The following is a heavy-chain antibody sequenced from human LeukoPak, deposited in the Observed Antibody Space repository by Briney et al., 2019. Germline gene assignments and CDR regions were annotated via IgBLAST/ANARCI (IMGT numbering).Heavy chain of an antibody. CDR1: GYTFTSYG. CDR3: AREGGVVPAAISRWFDP. CDR2: ISAYNGNT. V-gene: IGHV1-18*01. D-gene: IGHD2-2*02. J-gene: IGHJ5*02. Sequence: ASVKVSCKASGYTFTSYGISWVRQAPGQGLEWMGWISAYNGNTNYAQKLQGRVTMTTDTSTSTAYMELRSLRSDDTAVYYCAREGGVVPAAISRWFDPWGQGTLVTVSS.